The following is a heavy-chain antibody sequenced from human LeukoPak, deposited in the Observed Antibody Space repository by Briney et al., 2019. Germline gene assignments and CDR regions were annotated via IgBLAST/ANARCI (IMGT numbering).Heavy chain of an antibody. D-gene: IGHD2-2*02. Sequence: SETLSLTCTVSGGSISSYYWSWIRQPAGEGLEWIGRIYTSGSTNYNPSLKSRVTMSVDTSENQFSLKLSSVTAADTAVYYCASSPGYCSSISCYSYFDYWGQGTLVTVSS. V-gene: IGHV4-4*07. CDR1: GGSISSYY. CDR3: ASSPGYCSSISCYSYFDY. J-gene: IGHJ4*02. CDR2: IYTSGST.